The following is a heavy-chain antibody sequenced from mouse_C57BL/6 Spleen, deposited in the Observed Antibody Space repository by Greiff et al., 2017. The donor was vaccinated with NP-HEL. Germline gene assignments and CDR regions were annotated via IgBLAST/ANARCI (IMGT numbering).Heavy chain of an antibody. CDR3: ARSVVATDWYFDV. CDR1: GYTFTSYW. V-gene: IGHV1-55*01. D-gene: IGHD1-1*01. J-gene: IGHJ1*03. CDR2: IYPGSGST. Sequence: QVQLQQPGAELVKPGASVKMSCKASGYTFTSYWITWVKQRPGQGLEWIGDIYPGSGSTNYNEKFKSKATLTVDTSSSTAYMPLSSLTSECSAVYYCARSVVATDWYFDVWGTGTTVTVSS.